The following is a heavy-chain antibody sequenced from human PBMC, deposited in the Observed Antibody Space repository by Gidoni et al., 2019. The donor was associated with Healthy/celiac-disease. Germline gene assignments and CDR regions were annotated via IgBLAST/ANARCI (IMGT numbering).Heavy chain of an antibody. CDR1: GGSFSGYY. Sequence: QVQLQQWGAGLVKPSETLSLTCAVYGGSFSGYYWSGIRQPPGKGLEWIGEINHSGRTNYNPSLKSRVTISVDTSKNQFSLKLSSVTAADTAVYYCARRKTDRGDCSGGSCYSYLGMDVWGQGTTVTVSS. CDR3: ARRKTDRGDCSGGSCYSYLGMDV. V-gene: IGHV4-34*01. J-gene: IGHJ6*02. CDR2: INHSGRT. D-gene: IGHD2-15*01.